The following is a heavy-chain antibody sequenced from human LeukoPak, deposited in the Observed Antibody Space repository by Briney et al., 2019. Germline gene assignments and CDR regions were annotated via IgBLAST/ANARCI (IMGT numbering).Heavy chain of an antibody. CDR1: GFTFRGSA. J-gene: IGHJ5*02. CDR3: TRHRSGSSSTNWFDP. Sequence: QPGGSLRLSCAASGFTFRGSAMHWVRQASGKGLEWVGRIRSKAKSYATAYTASVKGRFTIIRDDSKNTAYLQMNSLKTEDTAVYYCTRHRSGSSSTNWFDPWGQGTLVTVSS. D-gene: IGHD1-26*01. CDR2: IRSKAKSYAT. V-gene: IGHV3-73*01.